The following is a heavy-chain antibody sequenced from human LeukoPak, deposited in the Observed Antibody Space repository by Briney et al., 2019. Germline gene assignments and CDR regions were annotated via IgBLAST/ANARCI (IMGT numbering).Heavy chain of an antibody. CDR1: GASINSSNW. V-gene: IGHV4-4*02. J-gene: IGHJ3*01. Sequence: SETLSLTCAVSGASINSSNWWSWVRQSPGKGLEWIGEIYHSGSTNYNPSLKSRVIISVDKSKNQFSLKVTSVTAADTAMYYCARDQRYYDSSGYPGDGFDVWGQGTMVTVSS. CDR2: IYHSGST. D-gene: IGHD3-22*01. CDR3: ARDQRYYDSSGYPGDGFDV.